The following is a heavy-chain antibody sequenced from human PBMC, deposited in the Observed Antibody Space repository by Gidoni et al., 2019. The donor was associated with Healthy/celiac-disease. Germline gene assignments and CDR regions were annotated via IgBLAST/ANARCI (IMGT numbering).Heavy chain of an antibody. CDR2: IYSGGST. CDR3: ARDTYYDFWSGSGGMDV. V-gene: IGHV3-53*01. CDR1: GFTVSSHY. J-gene: IGHJ6*02. D-gene: IGHD3-3*01. Sequence: EVQLVESGGGLIQPGGSLRLSCAASGFTVSSHYMSWVRQAPGKGMEWVSVIYSGGSTYYADSVKGRFTISRDNSKNTMHLQMNSLRAEDTAVYYCARDTYYDFWSGSGGMDVWGQGTTVTVSS.